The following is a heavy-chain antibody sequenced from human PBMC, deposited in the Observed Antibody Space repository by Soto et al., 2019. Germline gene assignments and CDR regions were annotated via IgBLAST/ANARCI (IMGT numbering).Heavy chain of an antibody. CDR3: AYLVADSSAYNYAFEV. D-gene: IGHD3-16*01. V-gene: IGHV2-26*03. CDR1: GFSLTTGRSG. CDR2: IFSNNER. J-gene: IGHJ6*02. Sequence: QVTLKESSPVLVKATEMLTLTCSISGFSLTTGRSGVSWIRQPPGKALEWLAHIFSNNERAYSPSLEQRLSISSATSKRLLVLTLTNVGPVDTGTYFCAYLVADSSAYNYAFEVWGQVASVT.